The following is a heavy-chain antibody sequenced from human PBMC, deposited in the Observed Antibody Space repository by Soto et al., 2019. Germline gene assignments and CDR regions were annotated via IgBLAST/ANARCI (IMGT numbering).Heavy chain of an antibody. Sequence: SETLSLTCTVSGDSINNYYWSWIRQPPGKGLEWIGYIHYSGSTNYNPSLKSRVTISLDTSKNQFSLKLTSVTAADTAVYYCARKLSGWFDPWGRGTLVTVSS. V-gene: IGHV4-59*01. CDR1: GDSINNYY. J-gene: IGHJ5*02. CDR2: IHYSGST. CDR3: ARKLSGWFDP.